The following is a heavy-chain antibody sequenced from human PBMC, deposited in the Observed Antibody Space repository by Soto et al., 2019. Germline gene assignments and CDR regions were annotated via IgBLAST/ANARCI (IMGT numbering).Heavy chain of an antibody. CDR3: GRVCGGDCGGAFDF. J-gene: IGHJ3*01. CDR2: IKRDGSEK. V-gene: IGHV3-7*03. Sequence: PGGSLRLSCAASGFIFSNYWMTWVRQAPGKGLEWVANIKRDGSEKDYVGSVKGRFTISRDNAKNSLYLQMNSLRAEDTAVYYRGRVCGGDCGGAFDFWGQGTMVTVSS. D-gene: IGHD2-21*02. CDR1: GFIFSNYW.